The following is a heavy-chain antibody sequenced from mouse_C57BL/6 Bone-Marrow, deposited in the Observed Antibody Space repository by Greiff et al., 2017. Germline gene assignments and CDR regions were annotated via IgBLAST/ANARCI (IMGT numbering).Heavy chain of an antibody. D-gene: IGHD1-1*01. Sequence: QVQLQQPGAELVRPGASVKLSCKASGYTFTDYYINWVKQRPGQGLEWIARIYPGSGNTYYNEKFKGKATLTAEKSSSTAYMQLSSLTSEDSAVYFCARWDYYYGSSYHWYFDVWGTGTTVTVSS. V-gene: IGHV1-76*01. CDR1: GYTFTDYY. CDR2: IYPGSGNT. CDR3: ARWDYYYGSSYHWYFDV. J-gene: IGHJ1*03.